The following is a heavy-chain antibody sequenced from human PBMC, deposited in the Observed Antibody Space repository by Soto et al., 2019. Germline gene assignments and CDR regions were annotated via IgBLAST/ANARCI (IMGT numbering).Heavy chain of an antibody. J-gene: IGHJ6*02. Sequence: GSLRLSCAASGFTFDDYTMHWVRQAPGKGLEWVSLISWDGGSTYYADSVKGRFTISRDNSKNSLYLQMNSLRTEDTALYYCAKDKIVGATTAAPDVWGQGTTVTVSS. CDR2: ISWDGGST. CDR1: GFTFDDYT. V-gene: IGHV3-43*01. D-gene: IGHD1-26*01. CDR3: AKDKIVGATTAAPDV.